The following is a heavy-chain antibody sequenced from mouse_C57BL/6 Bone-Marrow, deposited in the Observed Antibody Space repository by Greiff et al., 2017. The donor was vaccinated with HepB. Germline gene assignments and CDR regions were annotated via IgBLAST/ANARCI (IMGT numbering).Heavy chain of an antibody. CDR2: IWSGGST. V-gene: IGHV2-5*01. D-gene: IGHD1-1*01. CDR3: AKEGYYYGSSYAMDY. Sequence: VQLQQSGPGLVQPSQSLSITCTVSGFSLTSYGVHWVRQSPGKGLEWLGVIWSGGSTDYNAAFMSRLSITKDNSKSQVFFKMNSLQADDTAIYYCAKEGYYYGSSYAMDYWGQGTSVTVSS. J-gene: IGHJ4*01. CDR1: GFSLTSYG.